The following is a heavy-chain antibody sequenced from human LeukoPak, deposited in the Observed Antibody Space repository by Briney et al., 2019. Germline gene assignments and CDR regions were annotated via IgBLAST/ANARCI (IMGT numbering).Heavy chain of an antibody. Sequence: GGSLRLSCAASGFTVSSYGMDWVRQAPGKGLEWVAVIWYDGSNKYYAESVKGRFTISRENSKNTLYLQMNRLRAEDTAVYYCARDGNRIVASPPDIWGQGTLVTVSS. D-gene: IGHD5-12*01. CDR3: ARDGNRIVASPPDI. J-gene: IGHJ4*02. CDR2: IWYDGSNK. V-gene: IGHV3-33*01. CDR1: GFTVSSYG.